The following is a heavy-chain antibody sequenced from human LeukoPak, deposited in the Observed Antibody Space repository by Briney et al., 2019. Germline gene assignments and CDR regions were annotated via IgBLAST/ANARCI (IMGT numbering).Heavy chain of an antibody. CDR2: IKSKADGGTT. J-gene: IGHJ4*02. CDR3: TTERINKIRGVTPFDY. CDR1: GFTFSNAW. Sequence: PGGSLRLSCAASGFTFSNAWMSWVRQAPGKGLEWVGRIKSKADGGTTDYAAPVKGRFTISRDDSKNTLYLQMNSLKTEDTAVYYCTTERINKIRGVTPFDYWGQGTLVTVSS. D-gene: IGHD3-10*01. V-gene: IGHV3-15*01.